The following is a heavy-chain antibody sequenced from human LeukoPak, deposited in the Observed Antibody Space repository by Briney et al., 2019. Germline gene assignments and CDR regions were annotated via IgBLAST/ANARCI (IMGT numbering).Heavy chain of an antibody. CDR3: ARGFLADLSMVWVDF. CDR1: GFSFDDYG. V-gene: IGHV3-20*04. CDR2: VNWNGGST. D-gene: IGHD3-10*01. J-gene: IGHJ4*02. Sequence: PGGSLRLSCAASGFSFDDYGMSWVRPAPGKGLEWVCGVNWNGGSTGYADSVKGRFTISRDNAKNSLYLQMNSLRAEDTALYYCARGFLADLSMVWVDFWGQGTLVTVSS.